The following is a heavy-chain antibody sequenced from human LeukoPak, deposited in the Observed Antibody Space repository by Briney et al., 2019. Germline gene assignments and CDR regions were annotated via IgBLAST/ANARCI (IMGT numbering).Heavy chain of an antibody. J-gene: IGHJ4*02. CDR1: GYTYLSYH. Sequence: ASVNVTCKASGYTYLSYHMHWVRQAPGQGLEGMGIINPSGGSTSYAQKFQGRVTMTRDASTSTVYMELSSLRSEDTAVYYCARDLGSSGYYYFDYWGQGTLVTVSS. V-gene: IGHV1-46*01. CDR3: ARDLGSSGYYYFDY. CDR2: INPSGGST. D-gene: IGHD3-22*01.